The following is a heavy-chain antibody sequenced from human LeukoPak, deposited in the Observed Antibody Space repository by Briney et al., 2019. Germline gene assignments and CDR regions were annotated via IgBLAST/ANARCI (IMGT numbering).Heavy chain of an antibody. Sequence: PGRSLRLSCAASGFTFSSYGMHWVRQAPGKGLEWVAFISYDGSDKYYADSVKSRFTISRDSSKNTLYLQMNSLRAEGTAVYYCARDAGYCSGGSCYPGQFDYWGQGTLVTVSS. V-gene: IGHV3-30*03. J-gene: IGHJ4*02. CDR3: ARDAGYCSGGSCYPGQFDY. D-gene: IGHD2-15*01. CDR1: GFTFSSYG. CDR2: ISYDGSDK.